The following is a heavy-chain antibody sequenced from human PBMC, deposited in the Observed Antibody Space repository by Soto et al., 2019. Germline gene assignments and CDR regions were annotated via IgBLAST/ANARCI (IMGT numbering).Heavy chain of an antibody. V-gene: IGHV1-8*01. CDR1: GYTFTSYD. CDR2: MNPNSGNT. CDR3: ARDVPDYDFWSGYPLTDWFDP. D-gene: IGHD3-3*01. Sequence: ASVKVSCKASGYTFTSYDINWVRQATGQGLEWMGWMNPNSGNTGYAQKFQGRVTMTTDTSMSTAYMELSSLRSDDTAVYYCARDVPDYDFWSGYPLTDWFDPWGQGTLVTVSS. J-gene: IGHJ5*02.